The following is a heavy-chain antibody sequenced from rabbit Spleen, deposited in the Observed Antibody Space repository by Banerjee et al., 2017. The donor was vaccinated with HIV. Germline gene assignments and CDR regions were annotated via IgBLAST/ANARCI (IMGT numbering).Heavy chain of an antibody. J-gene: IGHJ4*01. Sequence: QQLVESGRGLVQPGASLTLTCKASGFSFSSSYYMCWVRQAPEKGLEWIGCIYSGTGGSTYYASWAKGRFTISKTSSTTVTLQMTSLTAADTATYFCAKDPYTGSGDWFTLWGPGTLVTVS. CDR1: GFSFSSSYY. D-gene: IGHD8-1*01. CDR3: AKDPYTGSGDWFTL. CDR2: IYSGTGGST. V-gene: IGHV1S40*01.